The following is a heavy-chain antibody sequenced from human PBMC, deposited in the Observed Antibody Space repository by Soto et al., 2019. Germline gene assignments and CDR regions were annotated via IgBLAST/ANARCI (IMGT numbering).Heavy chain of an antibody. CDR1: GGSISSSSYY. Sequence: SETLSLTCTVSGGSISSSSYYWGWIRQPPGKGLEWIGEINHSGSANYNPSLKSRVTMSVDTSKSQFSLKLSSVTSADTAVYYCARGRYYYDSSGWGQGTLVTVSS. V-gene: IGHV4-39*07. CDR2: INHSGSA. CDR3: ARGRYYYDSSG. J-gene: IGHJ4*02. D-gene: IGHD3-22*01.